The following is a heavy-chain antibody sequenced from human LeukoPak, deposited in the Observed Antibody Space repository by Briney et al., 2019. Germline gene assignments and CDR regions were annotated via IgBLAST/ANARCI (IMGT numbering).Heavy chain of an antibody. CDR3: AKVRGSAKLAPDY. V-gene: IGHV3-23*01. Sequence: PGGSLRLSCAASGFTFSSYAMSWVRQAPGKGLGWVSAISGSGGSTYYADSVKGRFTISRDNSKNTLYLQMNSLRAEDTAVYYCAKVRGSAKLAPDYWGQGTLVTVSS. D-gene: IGHD5-18*01. CDR1: GFTFSSYA. CDR2: ISGSGGST. J-gene: IGHJ4*02.